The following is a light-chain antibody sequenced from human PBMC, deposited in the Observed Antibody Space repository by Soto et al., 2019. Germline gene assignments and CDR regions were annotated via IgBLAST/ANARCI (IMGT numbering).Light chain of an antibody. CDR3: QQHDTWPRT. Sequence: EIVMTQSPVALSVSPEERATLSCRASQSVSTNLAWYQQKPGQAPRLLIHGTSTRATGIPARFSGSGSRTEFTLTISSLQSEDFGIYYCQQHDTWPRTFCQGTKVDIK. CDR2: GTS. V-gene: IGKV3-15*01. J-gene: IGKJ1*01. CDR1: QSVSTN.